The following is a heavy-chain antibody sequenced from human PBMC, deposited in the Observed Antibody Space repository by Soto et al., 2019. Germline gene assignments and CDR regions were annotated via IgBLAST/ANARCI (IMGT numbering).Heavy chain of an antibody. D-gene: IGHD2-15*01. Sequence: PSQTLSLPCAISGDSVSNNSAACNFIRQPPWRGLEWLGRTYYRSKLYNNYALSVKSRITINADTSKNQFSLQLHSVTPEDAAMYYCARIVGGSPDYWGQGTLVTVSS. V-gene: IGHV6-1*01. CDR1: GDSVSNNSAA. CDR2: TYYRSKLYN. CDR3: ARIVGGSPDY. J-gene: IGHJ4*02.